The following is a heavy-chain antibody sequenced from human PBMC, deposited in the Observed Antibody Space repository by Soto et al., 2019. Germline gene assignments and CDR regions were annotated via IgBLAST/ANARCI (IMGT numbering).Heavy chain of an antibody. CDR1: GFTLSSYW. Sequence: EVQLVESGGDLVQSGGSLRLSCAASGFTLSSYWMTWVRQAPGKGLEWVANIKQDGSEKYYVDSVEGRFTISRDNAKNSLYLQMNSMRGEDTAVYYCARVGWMSIVGSYFDYWGQGTLVTVSS. D-gene: IGHD2-21*01. CDR2: IKQDGSEK. J-gene: IGHJ4*02. V-gene: IGHV3-7*01. CDR3: ARVGWMSIVGSYFDY.